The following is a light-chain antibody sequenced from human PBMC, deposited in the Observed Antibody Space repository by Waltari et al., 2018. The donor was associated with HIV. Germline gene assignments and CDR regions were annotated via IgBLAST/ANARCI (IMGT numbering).Light chain of an antibody. CDR1: RSNIGSNS. CDR2: HTN. Sequence: QSVLTQPPSASGTLGQRVTIPCSGSRSNIGSNSVTWYKPLPGTAPKLHMHHTNRRPSGVPDRFSGSKSGTSASLAISRRQSEDEADYYCSAWDDNLNGLFGGGTKLTVL. J-gene: IGLJ3*02. CDR3: SAWDDNLNGL. V-gene: IGLV1-44*01.